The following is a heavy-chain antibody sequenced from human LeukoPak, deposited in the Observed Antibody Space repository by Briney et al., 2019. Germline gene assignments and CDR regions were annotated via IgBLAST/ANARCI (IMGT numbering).Heavy chain of an antibody. J-gene: IGHJ4*02. D-gene: IGHD2-15*01. CDR1: GYSISSGYY. Sequence: SETLSLTCTVSGYSISSGYYWGWIRQPPGKGLEWIGSIYYSGSTYYNPSLKSRVTISVDTSKNQFSLKLSSVTAADTAVYYCARVIVVVVAADYWGQGTLVTVSS. CDR2: IYYSGST. V-gene: IGHV4-38-2*02. CDR3: ARVIVVVVAADY.